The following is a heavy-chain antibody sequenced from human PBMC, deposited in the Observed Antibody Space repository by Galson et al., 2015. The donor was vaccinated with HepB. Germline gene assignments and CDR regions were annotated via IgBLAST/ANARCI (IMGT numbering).Heavy chain of an antibody. V-gene: IGHV4-4*07. D-gene: IGHD1-26*01. CDR3: ARDRDSGSYHLDY. CDR2: IYTSGST. Sequence: SETLSLTCTVSGGSISSYYWSWIRQPDGKGLEWIGRIYTSGSTNYNPSLKSRVTMSVDTSKNQFSLKLSSVTAADTAVYYCARDRDSGSYHLDYWGQGTLVTVSS. CDR1: GGSISSYY. J-gene: IGHJ4*02.